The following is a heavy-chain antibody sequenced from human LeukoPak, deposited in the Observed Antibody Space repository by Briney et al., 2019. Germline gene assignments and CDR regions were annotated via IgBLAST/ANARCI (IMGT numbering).Heavy chain of an antibody. CDR1: GFAFSNYA. CDR2: IRGSGGTT. D-gene: IGHD6-19*01. Sequence: GGSLRLSCAASGFAFSNYAMSWVRQAPGKGPEWVSAIRGSGGTTYYADSVKGRFSLSRDDPKNTLYLQMNSLRPEDTALYYCANTYGLPGIAVAFAFDVWGQGTMVIVSS. V-gene: IGHV3-23*01. J-gene: IGHJ3*01. CDR3: ANTYGLPGIAVAFAFDV.